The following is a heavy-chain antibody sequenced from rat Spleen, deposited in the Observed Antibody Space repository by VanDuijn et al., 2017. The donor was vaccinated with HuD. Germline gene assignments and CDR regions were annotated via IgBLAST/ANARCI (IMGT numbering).Heavy chain of an antibody. CDR3: ARETGYNSYFDY. D-gene: IGHD4-1*01. CDR2: ISSDGGNT. V-gene: IGHV5-25*01. CDR1: GFTFRNYY. Sequence: EVQLVESGGGLVQPGRSMKLSCAASGFTFRNYYMAWVRQAPTKDLEWVASISSDGGNTYYRDSVKGRLTISRDNAKNTLYLQMDSLTSEDTATYYCARETGYNSYFDYWGQGVMVTVSS. J-gene: IGHJ2*01.